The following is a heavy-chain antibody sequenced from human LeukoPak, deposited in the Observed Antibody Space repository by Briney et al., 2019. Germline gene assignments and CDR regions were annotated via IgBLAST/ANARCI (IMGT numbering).Heavy chain of an antibody. CDR3: ARGDCSSATCDYYYYGLDV. D-gene: IGHD2-2*01. J-gene: IGHJ6*02. V-gene: IGHV3-30-3*01. CDR1: GFTFSHHL. Sequence: GRSLRLSCAASGFTFSHHLMHWVRQAPGKGLEWLAFISYDGSNTYYADSVKGRFTISRDDSKNTLFLQIDSLRPEDTAVYFCARGDCSSATCDYYYYGLDVWGQGTTVTVSS. CDR2: ISYDGSNT.